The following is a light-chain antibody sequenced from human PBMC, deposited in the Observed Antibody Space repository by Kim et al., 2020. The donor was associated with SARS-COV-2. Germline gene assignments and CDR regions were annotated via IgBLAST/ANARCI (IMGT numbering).Light chain of an antibody. Sequence: GHALHISCTGTSSDVGVYNSVSCYQHHPGKAPKLIIYGVSTRPSGVPDRFSGSKSGNTASLTISGLQAEDEADYYCCSYAGPYSYVFGTGTRVTVL. CDR3: CSYAGPYSYV. V-gene: IGLV2-11*01. CDR1: SSDVGVYNS. CDR2: GVS. J-gene: IGLJ1*01.